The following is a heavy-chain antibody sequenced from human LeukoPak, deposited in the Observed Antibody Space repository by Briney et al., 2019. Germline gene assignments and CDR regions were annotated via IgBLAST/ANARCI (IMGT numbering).Heavy chain of an antibody. J-gene: IGHJ6*02. Sequence: GGSLRLSCAAFGFTFSSYGMHWVRQAPGKGLEWVAVISYDGSNKYYADSVKGRFTISRDNSKNTLYLQMNSLRAEDTAVYYCAKGIYCSGGSCYGMDVWGQGTTVTVSS. D-gene: IGHD2-15*01. CDR2: ISYDGSNK. V-gene: IGHV3-30*18. CDR3: AKGIYCSGGSCYGMDV. CDR1: GFTFSSYG.